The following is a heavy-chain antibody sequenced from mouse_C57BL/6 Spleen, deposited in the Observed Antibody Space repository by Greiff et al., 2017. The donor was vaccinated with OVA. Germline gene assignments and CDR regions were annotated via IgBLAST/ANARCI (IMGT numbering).Heavy chain of an antibody. CDR1: GFTFSSYA. Sequence: EVQLVESGGGLVKPGGSLKLSCAASGFTFSSYAMSWVRQTPEKRLEWVATISDGGSYTYYPDNVKGRFTISRDNAKNNLYLQMSHLKSEDTAMYYCARDRTYYSNYAMDYWGQGTSVTVSS. CDR2: ISDGGSYT. V-gene: IGHV5-4*01. J-gene: IGHJ4*01. D-gene: IGHD2-12*01. CDR3: ARDRTYYSNYAMDY.